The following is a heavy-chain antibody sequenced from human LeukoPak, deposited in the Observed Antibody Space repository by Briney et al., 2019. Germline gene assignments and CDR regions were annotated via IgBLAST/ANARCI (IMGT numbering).Heavy chain of an antibody. Sequence: GGALRLSCAASGFTFRSYSMNWVRQAPGKGLEWVSSISSSSSYIYYADSVKGRFTISRDNAKNSLYLQMNSLRAEDRAVYCCARAESSGYYPPGYWGQGTLVTGPS. J-gene: IGHJ4*02. CDR1: GFTFRSYS. CDR3: ARAESSGYYPPGY. CDR2: ISSSSSYI. V-gene: IGHV3-21*01. D-gene: IGHD3-22*01.